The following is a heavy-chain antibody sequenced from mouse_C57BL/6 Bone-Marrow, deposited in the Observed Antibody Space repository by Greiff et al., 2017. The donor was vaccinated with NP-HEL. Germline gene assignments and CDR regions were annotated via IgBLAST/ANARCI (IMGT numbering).Heavy chain of an antibody. Sequence: VQLQQSGAELVRPGASVKLSCKASGYTFTDYYINWVKQRPGQGLEWIARIYPGSGNTYYNEKFKGKATLTAEKSSSTAYMQLSSLTSKDAAVYFCARGVTAVVALDYWGQGTTLTVSS. CDR3: ARGVTAVVALDY. D-gene: IGHD1-1*01. CDR1: GYTFTDYY. V-gene: IGHV1-76*01. J-gene: IGHJ2*01. CDR2: IYPGSGNT.